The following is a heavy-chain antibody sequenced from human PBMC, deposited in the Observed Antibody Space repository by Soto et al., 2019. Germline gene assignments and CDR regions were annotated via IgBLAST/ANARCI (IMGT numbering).Heavy chain of an antibody. Sequence: SETLSLTCTVSSGSISAYYWSWIRQPPGKGLEWIGYIYYTGSTNYNPSLKTRVAISMDTSKNQFSLNLSSVTAADTAVYYCGRVAETGYSSSWYYPEYFQHWGQGTLVTVSS. V-gene: IGHV4-59*01. J-gene: IGHJ1*01. D-gene: IGHD6-13*01. CDR3: GRVAETGYSSSWYYPEYFQH. CDR2: IYYTGST. CDR1: SGSISAYY.